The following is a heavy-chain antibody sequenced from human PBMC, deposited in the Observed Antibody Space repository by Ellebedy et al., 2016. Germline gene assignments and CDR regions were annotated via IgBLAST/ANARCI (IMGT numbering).Heavy chain of an antibody. V-gene: IGHV3-48*02. J-gene: IGHJ4*02. CDR1: GFSFNNYW. D-gene: IGHD6-13*01. CDR3: ARLDSYAAVN. Sequence: GESLKISCAASGFSFNNYWMSWVRQVPGKGLEWVSYIRSSSSTTYYADSVKGRFTISRDNAKNSLFLQMNSLRDEDTAVYYCARLDSYAAVNWGQGALVTVSS. CDR2: IRSSSSTT.